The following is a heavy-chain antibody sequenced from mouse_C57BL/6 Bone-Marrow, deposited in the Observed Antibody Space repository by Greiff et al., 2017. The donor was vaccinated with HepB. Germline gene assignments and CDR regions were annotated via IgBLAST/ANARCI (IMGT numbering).Heavy chain of an antibody. V-gene: IGHV2-5*01. D-gene: IGHD1-1*01. CDR3: VSSYYYGSSYEAY. J-gene: IGHJ3*01. CDR2: IWRGGST. CDR1: GFSLTSYG. Sequence: QVHVKQSGPGLVQPSQSLSITCTVSGFSLTSYGVHWVRQSPGKGLEWLGVIWRGGSTDYNAAFMSRLSITKDNSKSQVFFKMNSLQADDTAIYYCVSSYYYGSSYEAYWGQGTLVTVSA.